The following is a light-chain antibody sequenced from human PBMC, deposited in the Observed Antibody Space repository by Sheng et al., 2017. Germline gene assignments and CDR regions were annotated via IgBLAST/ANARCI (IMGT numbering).Light chain of an antibody. V-gene: IGKV3-15*01. CDR1: QTVTSN. J-gene: IGKJ5*01. CDR3: QQFLSYPIT. CDR2: SAS. Sequence: EIVMTQSPASLYVSPGERVTLSCRASQTVTSNLAWYQQKPGQAPRLLIYSASTRATGIPARFSGSGSGTEFSLTITSLQSEDFASYSCQQFLSYPITFGQGTRLEIK.